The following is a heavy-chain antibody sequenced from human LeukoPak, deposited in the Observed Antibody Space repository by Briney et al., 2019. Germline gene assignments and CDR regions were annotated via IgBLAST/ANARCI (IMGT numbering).Heavy chain of an antibody. Sequence: GGSLRLSCAASGFTFSSYAMSWVRQAPGKGLEWVSAISGSGGSTYYADSVKGRFTISGDNSKNTLYLQMNSLRAEDTAVYYCAKVNYYDSSGYFEENWFDPWGQGTLVTVSS. CDR2: ISGSGGST. CDR1: GFTFSSYA. CDR3: AKVNYYDSSGYFEENWFDP. V-gene: IGHV3-23*01. J-gene: IGHJ5*02. D-gene: IGHD3-22*01.